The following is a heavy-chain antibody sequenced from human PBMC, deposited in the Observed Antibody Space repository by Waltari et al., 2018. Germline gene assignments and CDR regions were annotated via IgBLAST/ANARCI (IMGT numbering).Heavy chain of an antibody. V-gene: IGHV1-3*01. CDR1: GYTFTSYA. J-gene: IGHJ4*02. CDR2: INAGNGNT. D-gene: IGHD3-16*01. CDR3: ARGMAFVGVRDFDY. Sequence: QVQLVQSGAEVKKPGASVKVSCKASGYTFTSYAMHWVRQAPGQRLEWMGWINAGNGNTKYSQKFQGRVTITRDTSASTAYMELSSLRSEDTAVYYCARGMAFVGVRDFDYWGQGTLVTVSS.